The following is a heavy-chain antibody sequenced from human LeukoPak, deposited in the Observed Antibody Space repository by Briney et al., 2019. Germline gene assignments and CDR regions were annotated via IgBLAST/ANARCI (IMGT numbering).Heavy chain of an antibody. V-gene: IGHV3-11*03. CDR2: ITSSSSYT. CDR3: ASGYYSD. Sequence: GGSLRLSCAASGFTFSDYYMTWIREAPGKGLEWASYITSSSSYTNYADSVKGRFTISRDNAKKSLYLQMNSLRVEDTAVYYCASGYYSDWGQGTLVTVSS. J-gene: IGHJ4*02. CDR1: GFTFSDYY. D-gene: IGHD3-3*01.